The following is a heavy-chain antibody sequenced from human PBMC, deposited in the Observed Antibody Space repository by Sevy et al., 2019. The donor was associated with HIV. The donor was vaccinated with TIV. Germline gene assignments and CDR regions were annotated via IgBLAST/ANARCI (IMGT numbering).Heavy chain of an antibody. CDR3: ARHRPQGVVIIPGSGYHYGADF. V-gene: IGHV1-18*01. CDR2: ISAYTGDT. J-gene: IGHJ6*02. CDR1: GYSFNMYG. Sequence: ASVKVSCKTSGYSFNMYGISWVRQAPGQGLEWMGWISAYTGDTDYRQMFRGRVTMTTDASKNTAKMERRRLTSDDTAVYYCARHRPQGVVIIPGSGYHYGADFWGQGTMVTVSS. D-gene: IGHD3-3*01.